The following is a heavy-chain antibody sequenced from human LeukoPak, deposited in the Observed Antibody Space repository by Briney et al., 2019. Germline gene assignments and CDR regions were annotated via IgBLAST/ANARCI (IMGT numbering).Heavy chain of an antibody. D-gene: IGHD2-2*01. CDR1: GFTFSDYW. CDR3: ARARITRANWFDP. CDR2: ILSDGSST. Sequence: GGSLRLSCAASGFTFSDYWMVWVRQAPGKGLVWVSRILSDGSSTSYADSVKGRFTISRDIAKNTLYLQMNSLRAEDTAVYYCARARITRANWFDPWGQGTLVTVSS. V-gene: IGHV3-74*01. J-gene: IGHJ5*02.